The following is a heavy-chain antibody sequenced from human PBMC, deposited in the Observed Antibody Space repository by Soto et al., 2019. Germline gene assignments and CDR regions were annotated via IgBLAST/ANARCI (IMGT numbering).Heavy chain of an antibody. D-gene: IGHD6-19*01. CDR1: GFTFSSYA. CDR3: ARPRYSSGWYTGPRQTYYYYYGMDV. J-gene: IGHJ6*02. Sequence: PGGSLRLSCAASGFTFSSYAMHWVRQAPGKGLEWVAVISYDGSNKYYADSVKGRFTISRDNSKNTLYLQMSSLRAEDTAVYYCARPRYSSGWYTGPRQTYYYYYGMDVWGQGTTVPVSS. CDR2: ISYDGSNK. V-gene: IGHV3-30-3*01.